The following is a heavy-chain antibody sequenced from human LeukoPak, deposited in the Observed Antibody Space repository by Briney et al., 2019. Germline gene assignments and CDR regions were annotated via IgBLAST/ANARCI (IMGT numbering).Heavy chain of an antibody. CDR2: IYNSETI. CDR1: GGSINSYY. V-gene: IGHV4-59*01. CDR3: VRVGGASSILSAFDI. J-gene: IGHJ3*02. D-gene: IGHD6-6*01. Sequence: ASETLSLTCTVSGGSINSYYWSWIRQPPGKGLEWIGYIYNSETINYNLSLTSRVTISLDTSKNQVSLKLTSVTAADTAVYYCVRVGGASSILSAFDIWGQGTMVTVSS.